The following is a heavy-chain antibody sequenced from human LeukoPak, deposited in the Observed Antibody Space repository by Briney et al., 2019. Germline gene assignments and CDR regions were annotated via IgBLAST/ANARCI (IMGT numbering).Heavy chain of an antibody. CDR1: GGSISSSNW. D-gene: IGHD2-15*01. Sequence: SETLSLTCAVSGGSISSSNWWSWVRQPPGKGLEWIGEIYHSGSTNYNPSLKSRVTILVDKSKNQFSLKLSSVTAADTAVYYCARSVVAATPYFDYWGQGTLVTVSS. J-gene: IGHJ4*02. V-gene: IGHV4-4*02. CDR2: IYHSGST. CDR3: ARSVVAATPYFDY.